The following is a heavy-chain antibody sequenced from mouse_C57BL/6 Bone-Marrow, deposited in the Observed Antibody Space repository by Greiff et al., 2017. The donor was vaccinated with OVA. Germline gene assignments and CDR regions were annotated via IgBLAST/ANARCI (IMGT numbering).Heavy chain of an antibody. Sequence: DVHLVESGGGLVQPGGSLKLSCAASGFTFSDFYMYWIRQTPEKRLEWVAYISNGGGSTYYPDTVKVRFTISRDNAKNTLYLQMSRLKSEDTAMYYCARLDAMDYWGQGTSVTVSS. J-gene: IGHJ4*01. CDR1: GFTFSDFY. CDR2: ISNGGGST. V-gene: IGHV5-12*01. CDR3: ARLDAMDY.